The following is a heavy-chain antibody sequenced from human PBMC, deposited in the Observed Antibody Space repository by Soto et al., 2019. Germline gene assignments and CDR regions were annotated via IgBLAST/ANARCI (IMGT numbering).Heavy chain of an antibody. D-gene: IGHD6-19*01. Sequence: PSETLSLTCTVSGGSVSGYYWSWIREPPGKGLEWVGFVSDTGNTKYNPSLTSRATISIEKSRNQLSLNLNNLRAEDTAVYYCAKDPRRYSSGWYSYYMDVWGKGTTVTVSS. CDR3: AKDPRRYSSGWYSYYMDV. V-gene: IGHV4-59*02. J-gene: IGHJ6*03. CDR1: GGSVSGYY. CDR2: VSDTGNT.